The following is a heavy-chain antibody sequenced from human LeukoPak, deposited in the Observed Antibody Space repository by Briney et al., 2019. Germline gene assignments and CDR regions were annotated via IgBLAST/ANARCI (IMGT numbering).Heavy chain of an antibody. CDR2: INTNTGNP. Sequence: ASVKVSCKASGYTFTDYYIHWVRQAPGQGLEWMGWINTNTGNPTYAQGFTGRFVFSLDTSVSTAYLQISSLKAEDTAVYYCARAYHGYYGDFPDFDYWGQGTLVTVSS. V-gene: IGHV7-4-1*02. J-gene: IGHJ4*02. CDR1: GYTFTDYY. D-gene: IGHD4-17*01. CDR3: ARAYHGYYGDFPDFDY.